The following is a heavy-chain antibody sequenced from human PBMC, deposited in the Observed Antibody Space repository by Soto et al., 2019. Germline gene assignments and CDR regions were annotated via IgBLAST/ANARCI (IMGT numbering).Heavy chain of an antibody. V-gene: IGHV3-66*01. D-gene: IGHD3-16*01. CDR2: IYSGGST. Sequence: EVQLVESGGGLVQPGGSLRLSCAASGFTVSSNYMSWVRQAPGKGLEWVSVIYSGGSTYYADSVKGRFTISRDNSKNTLYLQMNSLRAEDTAVYYCARDWGLYYYGMDVWGQGTTVTVSS. J-gene: IGHJ6*02. CDR3: ARDWGLYYYGMDV. CDR1: GFTVSSNY.